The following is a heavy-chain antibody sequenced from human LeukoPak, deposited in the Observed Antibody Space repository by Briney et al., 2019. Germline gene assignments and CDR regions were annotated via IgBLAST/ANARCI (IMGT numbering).Heavy chain of an antibody. CDR2: ICSTSRCI. J-gene: IGHJ6*02. Sequence: GGSLRLSCAASGFTFSSYSMNWVRQAPGKGLEWVSSICSTSRCIFYADSVKGRFTISRDNAKNSLYLQMNSLRGEDAALYYCAVLHYYAMDVWGQGTTVTASS. D-gene: IGHD2-8*01. CDR3: AVLHYYAMDV. V-gene: IGHV3-21*04. CDR1: GFTFSSYS.